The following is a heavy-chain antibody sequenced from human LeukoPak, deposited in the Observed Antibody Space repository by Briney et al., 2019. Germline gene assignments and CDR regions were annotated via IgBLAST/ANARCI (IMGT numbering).Heavy chain of an antibody. D-gene: IGHD4-17*01. CDR3: AKWESYGDNAFDI. CDR2: ISYDGSNK. J-gene: IGHJ3*02. Sequence: GRSLRLSCAASGFTFSSYAMHWVRQAPGKGLEWVAVISYDGSNKYYADSVKGRFTISRDNSKNTLYLQMNSLRAEDTAVYYCAKWESYGDNAFDIWGQGTMVTVSS. CDR1: GFTFSSYA. V-gene: IGHV3-30-3*02.